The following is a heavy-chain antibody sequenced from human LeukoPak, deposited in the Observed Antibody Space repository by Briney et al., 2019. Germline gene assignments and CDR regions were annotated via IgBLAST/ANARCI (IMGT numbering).Heavy chain of an antibody. V-gene: IGHV3-48*03. Sequence: GGSLRLSCVASGFTFDDYGISWVRQAPGKGLEWVSYISSSGSTIYYADSVKGRFTISRDNAKNSLYLQMNSLRAEDTAVYYCAELGITMIGGVWGKGTTVTISS. CDR2: ISSSGSTI. J-gene: IGHJ6*04. CDR1: GFTFDDYG. D-gene: IGHD3-10*02. CDR3: AELGITMIGGV.